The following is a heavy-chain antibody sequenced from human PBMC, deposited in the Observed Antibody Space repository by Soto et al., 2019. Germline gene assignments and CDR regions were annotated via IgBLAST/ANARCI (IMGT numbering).Heavy chain of an antibody. Sequence: PSKTLPLTCAVSGGPISISNWLSWVRPPPGKGLAWFGEIYHSGSTNYNPSLKSRVTILGDKSKNQFSLKLSSVTAADTAVYYCASRWGSSWYWFDPWGQGTLVTVSS. CDR1: GGPISISNW. CDR3: ASRWGSSWYWFDP. V-gene: IGHV4-4*02. J-gene: IGHJ5*02. D-gene: IGHD6-13*01. CDR2: IYHSGST.